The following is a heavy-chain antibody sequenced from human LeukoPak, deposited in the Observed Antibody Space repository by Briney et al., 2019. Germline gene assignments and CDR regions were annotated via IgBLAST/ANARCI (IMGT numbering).Heavy chain of an antibody. Sequence: PSETLSLTCTVSGGSASSGSYYWSWIRQPPGKGLEWIGYIYYSGSTNYNPSLKSRVTISVDTSKNQFSLKLSSVTAADTAVYYCARSLPSDYYGSGSHDYWGQGTLVTVSS. CDR2: IYYSGST. J-gene: IGHJ4*02. D-gene: IGHD3-10*01. CDR3: ARSLPSDYYGSGSHDY. V-gene: IGHV4-61*01. CDR1: GGSASSGSYY.